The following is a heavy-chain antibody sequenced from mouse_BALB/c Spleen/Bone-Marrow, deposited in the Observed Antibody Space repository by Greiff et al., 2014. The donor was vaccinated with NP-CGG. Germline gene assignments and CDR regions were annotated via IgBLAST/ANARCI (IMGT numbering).Heavy chain of an antibody. Sequence: QVQLQQSGAELVRPGASVTLSCKASGYTFTDYEMHWVKQTPVHGLEWIGAIDPGTGGTAYNQKFKGKATLTADKSSSTAYMELRSLTSEDSAVYYCTRGGNFITTVAVDFDYWGQGTTLTVSS. CDR2: IDPGTGGT. D-gene: IGHD1-1*01. J-gene: IGHJ2*01. CDR1: GYTFTDYE. V-gene: IGHV1-15*01. CDR3: TRGGNFITTVAVDFDY.